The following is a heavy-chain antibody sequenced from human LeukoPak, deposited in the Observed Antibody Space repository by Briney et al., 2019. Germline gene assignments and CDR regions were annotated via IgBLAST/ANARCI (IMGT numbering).Heavy chain of an antibody. CDR1: GGSISSGDYY. CDR3: ARALLWFGELSVSFDY. V-gene: IGHV4-30-4*01. D-gene: IGHD3-10*01. Sequence: SQTLSLTCTVSGGSISSGDYYWSWIRQPPGKGLGWIGYIYYSGSTYYNPSLKSRVTISVDTSKNQFSLKLSSVTAADTAVYYCARALLWFGELSVSFDYWGQGTLVTVSS. J-gene: IGHJ4*02. CDR2: IYYSGST.